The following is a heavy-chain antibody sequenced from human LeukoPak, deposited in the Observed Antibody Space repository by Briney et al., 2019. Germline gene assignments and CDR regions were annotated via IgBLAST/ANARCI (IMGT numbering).Heavy chain of an antibody. CDR3: ARVDQWPPSGWFDP. CDR1: GDRVSSNSAA. J-gene: IGHJ5*02. CDR2: TYYRSKWYD. D-gene: IGHD2-8*01. Sequence: SQTLSFTCAISGDRVSSNSAAWNWIRQSPTRGLEWLGRTYYRSKWYDDYAVSVRSRITISPDTSKNQFSLQLSSVTPEDTAVYYCARVDQWPPSGWFDPGARESRSPSP. V-gene: IGHV6-1*01.